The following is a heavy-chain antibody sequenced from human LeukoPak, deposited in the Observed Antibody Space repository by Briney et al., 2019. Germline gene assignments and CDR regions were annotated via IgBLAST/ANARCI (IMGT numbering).Heavy chain of an antibody. CDR2: IYGGGST. CDR1: GFTVSSNY. Sequence: PGGSLILSCGVSGFTVSSNYMSWVRQAPGKGLEWVSVIYGGGSTYYADSVKGRFTISRDNSKNTLYLQMNTLRAEDTAVYYCARSDGIATAGPFDYWGQGTLVTVSS. D-gene: IGHD6-13*01. J-gene: IGHJ4*02. CDR3: ARSDGIATAGPFDY. V-gene: IGHV3-53*01.